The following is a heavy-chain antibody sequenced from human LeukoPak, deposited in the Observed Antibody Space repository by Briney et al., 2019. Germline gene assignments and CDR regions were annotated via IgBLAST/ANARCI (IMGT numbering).Heavy chain of an antibody. CDR2: ISSSGSTI. V-gene: IGHV3-11*01. CDR1: GFTFSDYY. D-gene: IGHD3-22*01. CDR3: TYDSSGYSYYFDY. J-gene: IGHJ4*02. Sequence: GGSLRLSCAASGFTFSDYYMSWIRQAPGKGLEWVSYISSSGSTIYYADSVKGRFTISRDNAKNSLYLQMNSLRAEDTAVYYCTYDSSGYSYYFDYWGQGTLVTVS.